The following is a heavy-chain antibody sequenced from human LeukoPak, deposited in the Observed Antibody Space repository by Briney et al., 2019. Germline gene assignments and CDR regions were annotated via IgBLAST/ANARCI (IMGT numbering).Heavy chain of an antibody. J-gene: IGHJ4*02. V-gene: IGHV3-21*04. Sequence: GGSLRLSCAASGFTFSSYSMNWVRQAPGKGLEWVSSISSSSSYIYYADSVKGRFTISRDNAKNSLYLQMNSLRDEDTAVYYCATDRRPYSYFFDHWGQGTLVTVSS. CDR2: ISSSSSYI. D-gene: IGHD2-15*01. CDR1: GFTFSSYS. CDR3: ATDRRPYSYFFDH.